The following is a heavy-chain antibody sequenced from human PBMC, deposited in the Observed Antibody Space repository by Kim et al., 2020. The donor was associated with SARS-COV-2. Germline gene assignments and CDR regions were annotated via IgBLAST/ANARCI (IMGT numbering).Heavy chain of an antibody. CDR3: AGEERYSYGYAL. V-gene: IGHV3-66*01. Sequence: TYYADSVKGRFTISRSISESIRYLQMNGLRVDDTAVYYCAGEERYSYGYALWGQGTLVTVST. CDR2: T. D-gene: IGHD5-18*01. J-gene: IGHJ4*02.